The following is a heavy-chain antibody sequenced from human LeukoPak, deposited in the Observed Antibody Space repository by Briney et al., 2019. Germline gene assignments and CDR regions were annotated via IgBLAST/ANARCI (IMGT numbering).Heavy chain of an antibody. Sequence: ASVKVSCKASGYTFTSYYMHWVRQAPGQGLEWMGIINPSGGSTSYAQKFQGRVTMTRDMSTSTVYMELSSLRSEDTAVYYCARLGYCSSTSCCGAFDIWGQGTMVTVSS. J-gene: IGHJ3*02. D-gene: IGHD2-2*01. CDR2: INPSGGST. CDR3: ARLGYCSSTSCCGAFDI. V-gene: IGHV1-46*01. CDR1: GYTFTSYY.